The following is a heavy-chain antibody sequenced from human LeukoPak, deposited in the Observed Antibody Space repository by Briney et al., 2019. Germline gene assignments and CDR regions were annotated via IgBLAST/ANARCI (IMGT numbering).Heavy chain of an antibody. CDR3: ATSGLRGVDWFDP. CDR2: IYYSGST. D-gene: IGHD5-12*01. J-gene: IGHJ5*02. Sequence: SETLSLTCTVSGGSISSYYWSWIRQPPGKGLEWIGYIYYSGSTNYNPSLKSRVTISVDTSKNQFSLKLSSVTAADTAVYYCATSGLRGVDWFDPWGQGTLVTVSS. CDR1: GGSISSYY. V-gene: IGHV4-59*01.